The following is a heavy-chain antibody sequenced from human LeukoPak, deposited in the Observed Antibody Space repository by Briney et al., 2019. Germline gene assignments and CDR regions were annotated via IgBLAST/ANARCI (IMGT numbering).Heavy chain of an antibody. V-gene: IGHV3-23*01. D-gene: IGHD3-22*01. Sequence: GGSLRLSCAASGFTFSSYAMSWVRQAPGKGLEWVSAISGSGGSTYYAGSVKGRFAISRDNSKNTLYLQMNSLRAEDTAVYYCAYHYYDSSGYSNFDYWGQGTLVTVSS. CDR2: ISGSGGST. CDR1: GFTFSSYA. CDR3: AYHYYDSSGYSNFDY. J-gene: IGHJ4*02.